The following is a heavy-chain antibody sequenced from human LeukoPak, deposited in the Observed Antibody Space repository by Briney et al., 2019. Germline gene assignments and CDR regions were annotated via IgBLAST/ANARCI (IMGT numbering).Heavy chain of an antibody. D-gene: IGHD3-3*01. Sequence: PSETLSLSCAVYGESFNTYYWTWIRQPPGKGLEWIGEINRSGSINYNPPLKSRVTISVDTSKNQFSLKLSSVTAADTAVYYCARDKLRFGSSYFDYWGQGTLVTVSS. CDR1: GESFNTYY. V-gene: IGHV4-34*01. CDR3: ARDKLRFGSSYFDY. CDR2: INRSGSI. J-gene: IGHJ4*02.